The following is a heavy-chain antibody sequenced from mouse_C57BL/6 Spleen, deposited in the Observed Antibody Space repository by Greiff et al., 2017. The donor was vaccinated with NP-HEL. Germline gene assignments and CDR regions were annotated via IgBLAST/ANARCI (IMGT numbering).Heavy chain of an antibody. CDR1: GYTFPYFW. CDR2: IYPGGGYT. V-gene: IGHV1-63*01. CDR3: ASMVKTSYYFDY. Sequence: QVQLKRFGAELVRPGNSVKMFCKASGYTFPYFWIGWAKQRPGHGLGWVGDIYPGGGYTNYNAKFKGKATLTADKSSSTAYMQFSSLTSEDSAIYYCASMVKTSYYFDYWGQGTTLTVSS. J-gene: IGHJ2*01. D-gene: IGHD2-2*01.